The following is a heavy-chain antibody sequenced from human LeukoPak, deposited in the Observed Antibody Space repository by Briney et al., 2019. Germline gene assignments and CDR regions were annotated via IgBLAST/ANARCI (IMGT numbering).Heavy chain of an antibody. D-gene: IGHD3-10*01. Sequence: GGSLRLSCTPSGLSFGDYGMSWVRQAPGKGLEWVSASSGSGVNTYYADSVKGRFTISRDNSKNTLYLQMNSLRAEDTAVYYCAKDREALLWFGEVSSFDYWGQGTLVTVSS. CDR1: GLSFGDYG. CDR3: AKDREALLWFGEVSSFDY. V-gene: IGHV3-23*01. CDR2: SSGSGVNT. J-gene: IGHJ4*02.